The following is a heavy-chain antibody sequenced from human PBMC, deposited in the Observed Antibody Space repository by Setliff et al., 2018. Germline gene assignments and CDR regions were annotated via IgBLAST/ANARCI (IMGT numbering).Heavy chain of an antibody. Sequence: PSETLSLTCTVSGGSISSHYWSWIRQPPGKGLEWIGYIYYSGSTNYNPSLKSRVTISVDTSKNQFSLKLSSVTAADTAVYYCARGESNYYGSGSYFGYFDYWGQGTLVTVSS. J-gene: IGHJ4*02. CDR1: GGSISSHY. V-gene: IGHV4-59*11. CDR2: IYYSGST. CDR3: ARGESNYYGSGSYFGYFDY. D-gene: IGHD3-10*01.